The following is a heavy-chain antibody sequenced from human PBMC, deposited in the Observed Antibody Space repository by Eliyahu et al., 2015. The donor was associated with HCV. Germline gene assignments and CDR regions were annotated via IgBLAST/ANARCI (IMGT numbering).Heavy chain of an antibody. J-gene: IGHJ4*02. CDR1: GGTFSSYA. CDR2: IIPIFGTA. CDR3: VWSAYYDSSGYYFFDYFDY. D-gene: IGHD3-22*01. V-gene: IGHV1-69*01. Sequence: QVQLVQSGAEVKKPGSSVKVSCKASGGTFSSYAISWVRQAPGQGLEWMGGIIPIFGTANYAQKFQGRVTITADESTSTAYMELSSLRSEDTAVYYCVWSAYYDSSGYYFFDYFDYWGQGTLVTVSS.